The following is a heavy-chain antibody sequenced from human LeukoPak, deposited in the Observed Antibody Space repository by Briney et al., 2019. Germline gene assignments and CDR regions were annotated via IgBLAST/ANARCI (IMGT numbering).Heavy chain of an antibody. Sequence: RGSLRLSCAASGFTFSNAWMSWVRQAPGKGLEWVGRIKSKTDGGTSDYAAPVKGRFTISRDDSNNTLYLQMNSLKTEDTAVYYCTTDLTDYYDSSGYYPNFDYWGQGTLVTVSS. V-gene: IGHV3-15*01. J-gene: IGHJ4*02. CDR1: GFTFSNAW. CDR3: TTDLTDYYDSSGYYPNFDY. CDR2: IKSKTDGGTS. D-gene: IGHD3-22*01.